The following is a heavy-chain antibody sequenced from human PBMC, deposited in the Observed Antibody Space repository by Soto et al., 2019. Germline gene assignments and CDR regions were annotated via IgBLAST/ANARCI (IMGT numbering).Heavy chain of an antibody. CDR2: ISYDGSNK. CDR1: GFTFSSYG. V-gene: IGHV3-30*18. D-gene: IGHD3-9*01. J-gene: IGHJ3*02. Sequence: QVQLVESGGGVVQPGRSLRLSCAASGFTFSSYGMHWVRQAPGKGLEWVAVISYDGSNKYYADSVKGRFTISRDNSKKTLYLQMNSLRAEDTAVYYCAKAPWGYFDGLATDLDAFDIWGQGTMVTVSS. CDR3: AKAPWGYFDGLATDLDAFDI.